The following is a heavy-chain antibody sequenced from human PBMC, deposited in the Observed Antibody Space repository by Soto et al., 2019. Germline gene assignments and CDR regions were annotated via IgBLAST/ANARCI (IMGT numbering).Heavy chain of an antibody. V-gene: IGHV3-66*03. CDR2: IYSCGSS. CDR3: ARVYSSGWCGGGAGWYFDL. D-gene: IGHD6-19*01. CDR1: GFTVSSNY. Sequence: EVQLLESGGGLVQPGGSLRLSCAASGFTVSSNYMSWVRQAPGKGLEWVSVIYSCGSSYYSDSVKGRFTISRDNSKNTLYLQMNSLRAEDTAVYYCARVYSSGWCGGGAGWYFDLWGRGTLVTVSS. J-gene: IGHJ2*01.